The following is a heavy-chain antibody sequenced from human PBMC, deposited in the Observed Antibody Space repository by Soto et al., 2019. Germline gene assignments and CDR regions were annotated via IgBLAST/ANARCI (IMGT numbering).Heavy chain of an antibody. D-gene: IGHD3-3*01. Sequence: ASVKVSCKASGYTFTSYGISWVRQAPGQGLEWMGWISAYNGNTNYAQKLQGRVTMTTDTSTSTAYMELRSLRSDDTAVYYCARYQFNYDFWSGYLFGPLDYWGQGTLVTV. CDR1: GYTFTSYG. V-gene: IGHV1-18*01. CDR2: ISAYNGNT. J-gene: IGHJ4*02. CDR3: ARYQFNYDFWSGYLFGPLDY.